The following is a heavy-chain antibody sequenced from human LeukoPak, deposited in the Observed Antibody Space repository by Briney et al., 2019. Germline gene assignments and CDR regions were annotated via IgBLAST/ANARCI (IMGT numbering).Heavy chain of an antibody. V-gene: IGHV3-23*01. CDR2: ISGSGGNT. CDR3: AKHLYTYAWYGED. J-gene: IGHJ4*02. Sequence: GGSLRLSCAASGFTFSNYAMSWVRQAPGKGLEWASAISGSGGNTYSADSVKGRFTISRDNSKNTLYLQMNGLRAEDTAVYHCAKHLYTYAWYGEDWGQGTLVTVSS. CDR1: GFTFSNYA. D-gene: IGHD4-17*01.